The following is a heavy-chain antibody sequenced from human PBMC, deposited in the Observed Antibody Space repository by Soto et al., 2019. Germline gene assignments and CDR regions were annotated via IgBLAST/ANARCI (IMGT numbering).Heavy chain of an antibody. CDR3: ARVSYIVVDYGMDV. V-gene: IGHV3-30*03. CDR2: ISFDGRNT. J-gene: IGHJ6*02. D-gene: IGHD2-15*01. Sequence: PGGSLRLSCAASGFTFNNYGMHWVRQAPGKGLEWVVVISFDGRNTDYADSVKGRFTISRDNSKNTLYLQMTSLRAEDTAVYYCARVSYIVVDYGMDVWGQGTTVTVSS. CDR1: GFTFNNYG.